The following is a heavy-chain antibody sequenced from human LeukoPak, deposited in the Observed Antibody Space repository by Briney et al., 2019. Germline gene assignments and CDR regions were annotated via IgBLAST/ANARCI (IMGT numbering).Heavy chain of an antibody. D-gene: IGHD3-22*01. J-gene: IGHJ4*02. V-gene: IGHV3-33*01. Sequence: GGSLRLSCAASGFTFSSCGMHWVRQAPGKGLEWVAVIWYDGSNKYYADSVKGRFTISRDNSKNTLYLQMNSLRAEDTAVYYCARVSFYDSSGYYPPDYWGQGTLVTVSS. CDR2: IWYDGSNK. CDR1: GFTFSSCG. CDR3: ARVSFYDSSGYYPPDY.